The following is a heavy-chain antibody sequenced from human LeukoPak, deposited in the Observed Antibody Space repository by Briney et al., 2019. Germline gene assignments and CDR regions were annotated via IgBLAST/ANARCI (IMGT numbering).Heavy chain of an antibody. Sequence: GRSLRLSCAASGFTFDDYAMHWVRQAPGKGLEWVSGISWNSIIIGYADSVKGRFTISRDNAKNSLYLQMNSLRAEDTALYYCAKDTDGAAAGTTWGHWGQGTLVTVSS. V-gene: IGHV3-9*01. CDR3: AKDTDGAAAGTTWGH. CDR2: ISWNSIII. CDR1: GFTFDDYA. D-gene: IGHD6-13*01. J-gene: IGHJ4*02.